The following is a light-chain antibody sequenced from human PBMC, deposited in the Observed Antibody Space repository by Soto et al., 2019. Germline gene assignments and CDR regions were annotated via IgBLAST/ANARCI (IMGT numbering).Light chain of an antibody. CDR3: QQYATSPIT. CDR1: QSFSRSF. CDR2: GAS. J-gene: IGKJ5*01. Sequence: EIVLTQSPGTLSLSPGEGATLSCRASQSFSRSFLAWYQQKPGQAPRLLLYGASSRATGIPDRFSGSGSGTDFTLSITRLEPEDFAVYFGQQYATSPITFGQGTRLEIK. V-gene: IGKV3-20*01.